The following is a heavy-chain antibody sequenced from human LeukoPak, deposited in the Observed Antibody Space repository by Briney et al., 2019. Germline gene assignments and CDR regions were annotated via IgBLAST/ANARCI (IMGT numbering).Heavy chain of an antibody. CDR1: GGSFSNYY. CDR2: IYYSGST. V-gene: IGHV4-59*08. CDR3: ARHPTALVSYGFDL. Sequence: SETLSLTCTVSGGSFSNYYWSWTRQPPGKGLEWIGYIYYSGSTNYNPSLKSRVTISVDTSKNQLSLNLSSVTAADTALYYCARHPTALVSYGFDLWGQGTLVTVSS. D-gene: IGHD5-18*01. J-gene: IGHJ5*02.